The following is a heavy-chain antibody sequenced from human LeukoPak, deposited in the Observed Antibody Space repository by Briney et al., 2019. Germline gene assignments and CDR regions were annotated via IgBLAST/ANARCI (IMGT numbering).Heavy chain of an antibody. CDR3: AKEWTSGGSPRWDAFDI. CDR1: GFTFSNYA. V-gene: IGHV3-23*01. Sequence: GGSLRLSCAASGFTFSNYAMSWVRQAPGKGLEWVSTISGSGSRTYYADSVNGRFTISRDNSENTLYLQMNSLRAEDTAVYYCAKEWTSGGSPRWDAFDIWGQGTMVIVSS. D-gene: IGHD2-15*01. CDR2: ISGSGSRT. J-gene: IGHJ3*02.